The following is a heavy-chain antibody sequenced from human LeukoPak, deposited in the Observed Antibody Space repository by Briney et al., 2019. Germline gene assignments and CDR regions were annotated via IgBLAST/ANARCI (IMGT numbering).Heavy chain of an antibody. CDR3: AKVRWDNSGWYYLDT. J-gene: IGHJ4*02. V-gene: IGHV3-30*18. D-gene: IGHD6-19*01. CDR2: ISYHGINE. CDR1: GFSFSDYN. Sequence: GGSLRLSCTASGFSFSDYNMHWVRQAPGKGLEWMAVISYHGINEYYADSVKGRFTISRDNSKSMLHLQMNSLRPEDTAVYYCAKVRWDNSGWYYLDTWGQGTLLTVSS.